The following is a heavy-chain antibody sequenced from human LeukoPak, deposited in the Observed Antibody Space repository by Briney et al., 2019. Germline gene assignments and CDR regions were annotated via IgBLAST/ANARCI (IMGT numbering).Heavy chain of an antibody. CDR1: GGSISSYY. D-gene: IGHD3-22*01. Sequence: PSETLSLTCTVSGGSISSYYWSWIRQPPGKGLEWIGYIYYSGSTNYNPSPKSRVTISVDTSKNQFSLKLSSVSAADTAVYYCARDLRYDSSGWAFDYWGQGTLVTVSS. CDR2: IYYSGST. V-gene: IGHV4-59*01. J-gene: IGHJ4*02. CDR3: ARDLRYDSSGWAFDY.